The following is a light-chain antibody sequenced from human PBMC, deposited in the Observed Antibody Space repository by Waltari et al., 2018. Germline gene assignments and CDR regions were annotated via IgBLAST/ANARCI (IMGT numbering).Light chain of an antibody. CDR3: TSHAGTNSV. V-gene: IGLV2-8*01. CDR2: PVS. CDR1: SSDVGGDNY. Sequence: QSALTQLPSASGSPGQSVTMSCTGTSSDVGGDNYVSWYQQHPGKAPKLLIYPVSKRPSGLPLRFCGSKSGNTAYRTVSGLQAEDEAEYFCTSHAGTNSVFGGGTKLTVL. J-gene: IGLJ3*02.